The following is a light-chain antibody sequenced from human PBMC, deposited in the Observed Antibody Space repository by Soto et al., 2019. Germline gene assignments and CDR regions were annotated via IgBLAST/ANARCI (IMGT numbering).Light chain of an antibody. CDR1: QSVTGSY. CDR2: GAS. V-gene: IGKV3-20*01. Sequence: EIVLTQSPGTLSLSPGDRATLSCRASQSVTGSYLAWYQHKPGQAPSLLIYGASSRATGIPNRFSGSGSGTDVTLTISGLEPEDFAVYDCQQYGTSPRSFGQGTKVEIK. CDR3: QQYGTSPRS. J-gene: IGKJ1*01.